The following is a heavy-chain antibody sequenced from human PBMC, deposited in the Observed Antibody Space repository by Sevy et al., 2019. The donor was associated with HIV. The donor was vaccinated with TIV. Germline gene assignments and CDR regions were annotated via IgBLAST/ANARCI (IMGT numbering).Heavy chain of an antibody. V-gene: IGHV3-49*03. Sequence: GGSLRLSCTASGFTFGDYAVNWFRQAPGKGLEWVGFIRTKAYGGTTEYAASVKGRFTISRDDSKSIAYLQMNSLKTEDTAVYYCTRGRYTHVPFDYWGQGTLVTVSS. D-gene: IGHD2-2*02. CDR3: TRGRYTHVPFDY. CDR1: GFTFGDYA. CDR2: IRTKAYGGTT. J-gene: IGHJ4*02.